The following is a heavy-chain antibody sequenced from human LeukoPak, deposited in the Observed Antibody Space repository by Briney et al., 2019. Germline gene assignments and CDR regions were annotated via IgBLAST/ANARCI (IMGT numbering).Heavy chain of an antibody. V-gene: IGHV1-8*01. CDR2: MNPNSGNT. D-gene: IGHD4-17*01. Sequence: ASVKVSCKASGYTFTSYDINWVRQATGQGLEWMGWMNPNSGNTGYAQKFQGRVTMTRNTSISTAYMELSSLRSEDTAVYYCARNYGDYDYYYYYGMDVWGQGTTVTVSS. J-gene: IGHJ6*02. CDR1: GYTFTSYD. CDR3: ARNYGDYDYYYYYGMDV.